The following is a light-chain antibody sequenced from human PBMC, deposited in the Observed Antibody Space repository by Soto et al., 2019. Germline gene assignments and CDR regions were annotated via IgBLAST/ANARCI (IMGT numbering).Light chain of an antibody. CDR1: QSVSSRN. V-gene: IGKV3-20*01. J-gene: IGKJ2*01. CDR2: GTS. CDR3: QQYGSSPNT. Sequence: DIVLTQSPGTLSLSPGERATLSSRASQSVSSRNLAWYQQNPGQAPWLLISGTSSRATGVPDRFSGSGSGTDFTLTISRLEPEDLAVYYCQQYGSSPNTFGQGTKLEIK.